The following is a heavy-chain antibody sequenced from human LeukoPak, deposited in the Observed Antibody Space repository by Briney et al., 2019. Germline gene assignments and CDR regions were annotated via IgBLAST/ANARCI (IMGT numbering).Heavy chain of an antibody. CDR3: AREGERYSNLISRQDA. J-gene: IGHJ6*04. V-gene: IGHV3-11*01. CDR2: ISSSGSTI. CDR1: GFTFSDYY. D-gene: IGHD4-11*01. Sequence: GGSLRLSCAASGFTFSDYYMSWIRQAPGKGLEWVSYISSSGSTIYYADSVKGRFTISRDNAKNSLYLQMNSLRAEDTAVYYCAREGERYSNLISRQDAWGKGTTVTVSS.